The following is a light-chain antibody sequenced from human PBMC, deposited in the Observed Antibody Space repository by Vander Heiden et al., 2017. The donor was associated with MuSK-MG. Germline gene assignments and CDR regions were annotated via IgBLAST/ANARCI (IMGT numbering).Light chain of an antibody. CDR2: GAF. Sequence: EIALTQSPGTLSLSPGDTATLSCRASHRVTSSYVAWYQQRPGQAPRLLIYGAFSRASGIPDRFSGTGSGTDFTLTISRLESEDFATYYCQQYGSSPYTFGQGTKLEIK. J-gene: IGKJ2*01. V-gene: IGKV3-20*01. CDR3: QQYGSSPYT. CDR1: HRVTSSY.